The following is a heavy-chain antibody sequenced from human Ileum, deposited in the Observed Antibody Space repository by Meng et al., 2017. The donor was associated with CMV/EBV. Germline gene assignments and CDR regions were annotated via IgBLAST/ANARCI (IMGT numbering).Heavy chain of an antibody. D-gene: IGHD3-16*02. J-gene: IGHJ4*02. Sequence: ASVKVSCKASGYTFTSYDINWVRQATGQGLEWMGWMNPNSGNTGYAQKFQGRVTMTRNTSISTAYMELSSLRSEDTAVYYCARVVSPLHGFDYWGQGTLVTGSS. CDR1: GYTFTSYD. V-gene: IGHV1-8*01. CDR2: MNPNSGNT. CDR3: ARVVSPLHGFDY.